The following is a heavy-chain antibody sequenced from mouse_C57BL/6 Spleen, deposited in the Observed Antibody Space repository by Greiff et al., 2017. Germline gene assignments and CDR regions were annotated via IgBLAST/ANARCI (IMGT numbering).Heavy chain of an antibody. V-gene: IGHV1-18*01. CDR1: GYTFTDYN. Sequence: EVQLQQSGPELVKPGASVKIPCKASGYTFTDYNMDWVKQSHGKSLEWIGDINPNNGGTIYNQKFKGKATLTVDKSSSTAYMELRSLTSEDTAVYYCARGGLVYDYRYYYAMDYWGQGTSVTGSS. CDR2: INPNNGGT. J-gene: IGHJ4*01. CDR3: ARGGLVYDYRYYYAMDY. D-gene: IGHD2-4*01.